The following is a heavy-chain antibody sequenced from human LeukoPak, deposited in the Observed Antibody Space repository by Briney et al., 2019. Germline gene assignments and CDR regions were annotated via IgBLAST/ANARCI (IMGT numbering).Heavy chain of an antibody. CDR2: INSDGSST. D-gene: IGHD6-13*01. CDR1: GFTFSSYW. V-gene: IGHV3-74*01. Sequence: PGRSLKLSCAASGFTFSSYWMHWVRQAPGKGLVWVSRINSDGSSTSYADSVKGRFTISRDNAKNTLYLQMNSLRAEDTAVYYCARAYYSSSWSDYWGQGTLVTVSS. CDR3: ARAYYSSSWSDY. J-gene: IGHJ4*02.